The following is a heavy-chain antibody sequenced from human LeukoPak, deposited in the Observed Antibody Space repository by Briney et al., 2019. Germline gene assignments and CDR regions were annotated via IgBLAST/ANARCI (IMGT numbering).Heavy chain of an antibody. V-gene: IGHV4-59*01. D-gene: IGHD5-18*01. CDR1: GGSISSYY. CDR3: ARVSDTAMVTGFDY. J-gene: IGHJ4*02. Sequence: KPSETLSLTCTVSGGSISSYYWSWIRQPPGKGLEWIGYIYYSGSTNYNPSLKSRATISVDTSKNQFSLKLSSVTAADTAVYYCARVSDTAMVTGFDYWGQGTLVTVSS. CDR2: IYYSGST.